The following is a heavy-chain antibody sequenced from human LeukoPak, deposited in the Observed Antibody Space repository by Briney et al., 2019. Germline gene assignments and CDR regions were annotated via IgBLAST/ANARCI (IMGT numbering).Heavy chain of an antibody. CDR3: ARGLTVTLALYY. J-gene: IGHJ4*02. CDR2: ISSSSTI. V-gene: IGHV3-48*02. CDR1: GFTFSSYS. Sequence: GGSLRLSCAASGFTFSSYSMNWVRQAPGKGLEWISYISSSSTIHYADSVKGRFTISRDNAKNSLYLQMNSLRDEDTAVYYCARGLTVTLALYYWGQGTLVTVSS. D-gene: IGHD4-17*01.